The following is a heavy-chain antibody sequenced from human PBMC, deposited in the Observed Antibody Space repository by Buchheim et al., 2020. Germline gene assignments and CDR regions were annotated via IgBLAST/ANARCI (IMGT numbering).Heavy chain of an antibody. CDR2: ILYSGST. J-gene: IGHJ4*02. CDR3: ARGVSATHFTHFDY. Sequence: QVQLQESGPGLVKPSQPLSLTCTVSGGSISSGFYYWSWIRQHPEKGLEWIGYILYSGSTYYNPSLKSRVTISVDTSKNQFSLKLNSVTAADTAVYYCARGVSATHFTHFDYWGQGTL. D-gene: IGHD3-3*02. CDR1: GGSISSGFYY. V-gene: IGHV4-31*03.